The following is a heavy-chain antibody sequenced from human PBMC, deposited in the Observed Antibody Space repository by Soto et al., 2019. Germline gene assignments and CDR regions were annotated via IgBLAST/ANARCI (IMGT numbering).Heavy chain of an antibody. CDR3: VRLIGNSWLDS. V-gene: IGHV4-59*08. CDR2: MFNGGSA. CDR1: GGSLGNYY. Sequence: SETLSLTCTVSGGSLGNYYRSWIRQPPGKGLEWVGYMFNGGSANYNPSLKSRVAISVDISNNQVSLHLNSVTPDDTAVYYCVRLIGNSWLDSWGQGTLVTVSS. J-gene: IGHJ5*01.